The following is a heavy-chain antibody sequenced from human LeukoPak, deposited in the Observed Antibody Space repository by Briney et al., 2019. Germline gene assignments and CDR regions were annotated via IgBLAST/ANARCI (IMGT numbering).Heavy chain of an antibody. V-gene: IGHV3-30*02. CDR1: GFIFSSYG. J-gene: IGHJ6*03. CDR3: ARESYYMDV. CDR2: IRYDGSRK. Sequence: GGSLRLSCAASGFIFSSYGMHWVRQAPDKGLEWVAFIRYDGSRKYYADSVKGRFTISRDNSKNTLYLQMNSLRAEDTAVYYCARESYYMDVWGKGTTVTISS.